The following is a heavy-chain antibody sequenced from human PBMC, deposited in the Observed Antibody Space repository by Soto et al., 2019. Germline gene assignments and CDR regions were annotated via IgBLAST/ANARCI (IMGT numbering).Heavy chain of an antibody. CDR2: IYYSGST. D-gene: IGHD3-22*01. V-gene: IGHV4-39*01. Sequence: SETLSLTCPFSGFSISSSIYYWGWIRQPPGKGLQWIGSIYYSGSTYYNPSLKSRVTISVDKSKNQFSLKLSSVTAADTAVYYCARPYFYETSGYFRPADTFDIWGPGTMVNVSS. CDR1: GFSISSSIYY. CDR3: ARPYFYETSGYFRPADTFDI. J-gene: IGHJ3*02.